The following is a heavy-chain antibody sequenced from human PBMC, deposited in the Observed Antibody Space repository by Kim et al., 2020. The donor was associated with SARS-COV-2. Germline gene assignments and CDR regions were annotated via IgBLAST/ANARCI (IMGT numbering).Heavy chain of an antibody. CDR3: ARGAPSGYSPGDAFAI. V-gene: IGHV3-30*07. J-gene: IGHJ3*02. D-gene: IGHD3-22*01. Sequence: SGRCRFTISRDNSKNTLYLLMNSLRAEDTAVYYCARGAPSGYSPGDAFAIWGQGTMVTVSS.